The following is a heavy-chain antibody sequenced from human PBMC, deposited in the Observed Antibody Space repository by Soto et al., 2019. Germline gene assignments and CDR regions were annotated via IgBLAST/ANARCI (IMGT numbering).Heavy chain of an antibody. Sequence: QGKLVKSGAEVKKPGASVKVSCKASGYTFTSFGITWVRQAPGQGLEWMGWISTYNGKANYAQKLQGRVTVTRDTTTNTAYMELRSLRSDDTAVYYCAKDGYGNNDGDALHIWGQGTIVTVSS. D-gene: IGHD4-4*01. CDR3: AKDGYGNNDGDALHI. CDR1: GYTFTSFG. CDR2: ISTYNGKA. V-gene: IGHV1-18*04. J-gene: IGHJ3*02.